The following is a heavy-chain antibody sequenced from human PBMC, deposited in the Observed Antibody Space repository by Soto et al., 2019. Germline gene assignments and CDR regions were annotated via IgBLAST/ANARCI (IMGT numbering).Heavy chain of an antibody. J-gene: IGHJ4*02. CDR3: ARDRGGAGATDY. CDR2: ISSSSSTI. CDR1: GFTFSNSG. Sequence: EVQLVESGGGLVQPGGSLRLSCAASGFTFSNSGMNWVRQAPGKGLEWVSYISSSSSTIRYADSVKGRFTISRDNAKTSLLLQMNSLRDEDTAVYYCARDRGGAGATDYWGQGTLVTVSS. V-gene: IGHV3-48*02. D-gene: IGHD1-26*01.